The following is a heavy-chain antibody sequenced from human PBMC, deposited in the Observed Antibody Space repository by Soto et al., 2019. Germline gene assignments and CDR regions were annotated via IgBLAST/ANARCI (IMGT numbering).Heavy chain of an antibody. V-gene: IGHV3-23*01. Sequence: EVQLLESGGGLVQPGGSLRLSCAVSGFSFSTYAMSWVRQAPGKGLEWVSGISAGGGNTYYADSVRGRFTISRDNSKDTLYLHIASLRAEDTACYYCAKHAEYQLVSWFDSWGQGTLVTVSS. J-gene: IGHJ5*01. CDR1: GFSFSTYA. CDR2: ISAGGGNT. CDR3: AKHAEYQLVSWFDS. D-gene: IGHD2-2*01.